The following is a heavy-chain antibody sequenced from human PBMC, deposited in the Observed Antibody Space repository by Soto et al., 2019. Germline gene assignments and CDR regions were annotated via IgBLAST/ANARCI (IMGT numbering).Heavy chain of an antibody. J-gene: IGHJ4*02. V-gene: IGHV3-21*01. CDR2: VSSTTNYI. Sequence: PGGSLRLSGAASGFTVTRYSMNWVRQAPGKGLEWVSSVSSTTNYIYYADSMKGRFTVSRDNAKNSVYLEMNSLSAEDKAVYYCARESEDLTSNFAYWGQGTLDPV. CDR1: GFTVTRYS. CDR3: ARESEDLTSNFAY.